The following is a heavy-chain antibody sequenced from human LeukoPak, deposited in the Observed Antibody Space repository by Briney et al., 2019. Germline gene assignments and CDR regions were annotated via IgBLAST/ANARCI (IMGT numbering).Heavy chain of an antibody. J-gene: IGHJ4*02. Sequence: PGGSLRLSCAASGFTFSSYAMSWVRQAPGKGLEWVSAISGSGGSTYYADSVKGRFTISRDNFKNTLYPQMNSLRAEDTAVYYCAKGAAAGLSAWGYFDYWGQGTLVTVSS. V-gene: IGHV3-23*01. CDR3: AKGAAAGLSAWGYFDY. CDR2: ISGSGGST. CDR1: GFTFSSYA. D-gene: IGHD6-13*01.